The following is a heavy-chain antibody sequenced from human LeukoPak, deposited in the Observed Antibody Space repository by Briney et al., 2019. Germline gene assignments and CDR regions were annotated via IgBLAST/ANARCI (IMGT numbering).Heavy chain of an antibody. Sequence: SETLSLTCTVSGGSISSSSYYWGWIRQPPGKGLEWIGSIYYSGSTYYNPSLKSRVTISVDTSKNQFSLKLSSVTAADTAVYYCARHPAALGRYYYGMDVWGQGTTVTVSS. CDR1: GGSISSSSYY. CDR2: IYYSGST. CDR3: ARHPAALGRYYYGMDV. D-gene: IGHD6-13*01. V-gene: IGHV4-39*01. J-gene: IGHJ6*02.